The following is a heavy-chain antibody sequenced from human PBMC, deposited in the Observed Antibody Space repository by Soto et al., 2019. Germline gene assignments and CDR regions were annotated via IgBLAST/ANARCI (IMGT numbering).Heavy chain of an antibody. Sequence: QAQLVQSGGEVKRPGASVKVSCKASGYIFNKYGFNWVRQAPGQGLEWMGRISAFNGYTNFAQKFQGRVTLTTDTSTNTAYMELSILRSDHTAIYYCARGRGVVVPAGIPDAYDVWGQGTMVTVSS. CDR3: ARGRGVVVPAGIPDAYDV. CDR2: ISAFNGYT. D-gene: IGHD2-2*01. CDR1: GYIFNKYG. V-gene: IGHV1-18*01. J-gene: IGHJ3*01.